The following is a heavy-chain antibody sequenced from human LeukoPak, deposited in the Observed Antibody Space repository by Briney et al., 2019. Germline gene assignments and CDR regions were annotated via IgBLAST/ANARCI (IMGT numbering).Heavy chain of an antibody. CDR1: GYTFTSYG. J-gene: IGHJ4*02. CDR2: IIPIFGTA. Sequence: SVKVSCKASGYTFTSYGISWVRQAPGQGLEWMGGIIPIFGTANYAQKFQGRVTITADESTSTAYMELSSLRSEDTAVFYCAGSLKFITMIPHYWGQGTLVTVSS. CDR3: AGSLKFITMIPHY. D-gene: IGHD3-22*01. V-gene: IGHV1-69*13.